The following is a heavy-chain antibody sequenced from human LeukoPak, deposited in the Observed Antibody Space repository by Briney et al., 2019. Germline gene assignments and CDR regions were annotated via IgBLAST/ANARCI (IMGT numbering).Heavy chain of an antibody. CDR1: GFTFSNAW. J-gene: IGHJ4*02. D-gene: IGHD2-2*01. CDR3: TAPHCSSTSCYFFDY. CDR2: IYSKTEGGTT. V-gene: IGHV3-15*01. Sequence: PGGSLRLSCAASGFTFSNAWMSWVRQAPGKGLEWVGLIYSKTEGGTTDYAAPVKGRFTISRDDSRNTLYLQMNSLKTEDTAVYYCTAPHCSSTSCYFFDYWGQGTLVTVSS.